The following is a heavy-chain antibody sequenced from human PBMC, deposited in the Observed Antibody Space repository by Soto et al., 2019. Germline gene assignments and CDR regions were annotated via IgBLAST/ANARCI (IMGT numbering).Heavy chain of an antibody. Sequence: GGSLRLSCAASGFTFSSYAMNWVRQAPGKVLECVSGISGSGGSTYYADYVEGRFAISRDNSKNTLYLQVNSLRAEDTALYYCAKGVGVYYDISGYFKFGYWGQGPLVVASS. V-gene: IGHV3-23*01. J-gene: IGHJ4*02. CDR1: GFTFSSYA. CDR3: AKGVGVYYDISGYFKFGY. CDR2: ISGSGGST. D-gene: IGHD3-22*01.